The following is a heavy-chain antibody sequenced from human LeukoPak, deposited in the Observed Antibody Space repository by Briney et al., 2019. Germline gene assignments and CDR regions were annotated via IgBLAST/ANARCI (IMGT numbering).Heavy chain of an antibody. D-gene: IGHD6-13*01. V-gene: IGHV3-64*01. CDR2: ISTNGGST. J-gene: IGHJ4*02. Sequence: PGGSLRLSCAASGFTFSSYAMYWVRQAPGKGLEYVSAISTNGGSTYYANSVKGRFTISRDNSKNTLYLQMGSLRAGDMAVYYCAGGSSWYRGIDYWGQGTLVTVSS. CDR3: AGGSSWYRGIDY. CDR1: GFTFSSYA.